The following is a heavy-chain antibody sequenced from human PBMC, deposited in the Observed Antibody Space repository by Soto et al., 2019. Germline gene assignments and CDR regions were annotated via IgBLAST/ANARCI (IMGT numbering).Heavy chain of an antibody. J-gene: IGHJ6*02. Sequence: GGSLRLSCAASGFTFSSYAMSWVRQAPGKGLEWVSAISDSGGSTYYADSVKGRFTISRDNSKNTLYLQMNSLRAEDTAVYYCARDLGMGIAHGMDVWGQGTTVTVSS. CDR3: ARDLGMGIAHGMDV. D-gene: IGHD6-13*01. CDR1: GFTFSSYA. V-gene: IGHV3-23*01. CDR2: ISDSGGST.